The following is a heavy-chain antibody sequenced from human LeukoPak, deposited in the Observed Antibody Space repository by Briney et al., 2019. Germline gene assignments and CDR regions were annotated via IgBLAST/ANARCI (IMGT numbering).Heavy chain of an antibody. CDR3: ARRGYCSGGSCYEY. Sequence: KPSETLSLTCTVSGGSISSSSYYWGWIRQPPGKGLEWIGSIYYSGSTYYNPSLKSRVTISVDTSKNQFSLKLSSVTAADTAVYYCARRGYCSGGSCYEYWGQGTLVNVSS. CDR1: GGSISSSSYY. CDR2: IYYSGST. D-gene: IGHD2-15*01. J-gene: IGHJ4*02. V-gene: IGHV4-39*01.